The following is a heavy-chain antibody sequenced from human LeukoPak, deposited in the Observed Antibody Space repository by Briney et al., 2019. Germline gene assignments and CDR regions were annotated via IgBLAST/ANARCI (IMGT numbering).Heavy chain of an antibody. V-gene: IGHV3-66*01. D-gene: IGHD4-17*01. CDR2: IYSGGST. Sequence: PGGSLRLSCAASGFTVSSNYMSWVRQAPGKGLEWVSVIYSGGSTYYADSVKGRFTISRDNSKNTLYLQMNSLGAEDTAVYYCARDDYGDYFFDYWGQGTLVTVSS. J-gene: IGHJ4*02. CDR3: ARDDYGDYFFDY. CDR1: GFTVSSNY.